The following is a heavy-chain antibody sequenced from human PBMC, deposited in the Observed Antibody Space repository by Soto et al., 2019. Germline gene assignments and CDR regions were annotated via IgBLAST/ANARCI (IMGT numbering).Heavy chain of an antibody. D-gene: IGHD5-12*01. CDR3: AREGGSGYSGYEFGY. CDR1: GYTFTNYG. CDR2: INPSGGST. V-gene: IGHV1-46*03. Sequence: ASVKVSCKASGYTFTNYGVSWVRQAPGQGLEWMGIINPSGGSTSYAQKFQGRVTMTRDTSTSTVYMELSSLRSEDTAVYYCAREGGSGYSGYEFGYWGQGTLVTVSS. J-gene: IGHJ4*02.